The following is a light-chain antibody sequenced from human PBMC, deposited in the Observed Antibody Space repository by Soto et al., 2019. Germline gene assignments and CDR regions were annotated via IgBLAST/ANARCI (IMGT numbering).Light chain of an antibody. CDR1: QSVSSSY. J-gene: IGKJ3*01. CDR3: QQFGSPFT. V-gene: IGKV3-20*01. CDR2: GAS. Sequence: EIVLTQSPGTLSLSPGERATLSCRASQSVSSSYLAWYQHKPGQAPRLLIYGASTRATGIPDRFSGSGSGTDFTLPISRLEPDDFAVYYCQQFGSPFTFGPGTKVDLK.